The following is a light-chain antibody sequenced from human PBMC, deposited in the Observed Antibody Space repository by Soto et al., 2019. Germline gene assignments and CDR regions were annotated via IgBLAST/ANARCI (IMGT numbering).Light chain of an antibody. CDR3: QQYDNSPGT. J-gene: IGKJ1*01. CDR2: AAS. CDR1: QYVNRIH. V-gene: IGKV3-20*01. Sequence: EIVLTQSPGTLSLSPGEGATLSCRASQYVNRIHFAWYQQRRGQAPRLLIYAASTRATGIPDRFTGSGSGTDFTLTISRLEPEDFAVYYCQQYDNSPGTFGQGTKLEIK.